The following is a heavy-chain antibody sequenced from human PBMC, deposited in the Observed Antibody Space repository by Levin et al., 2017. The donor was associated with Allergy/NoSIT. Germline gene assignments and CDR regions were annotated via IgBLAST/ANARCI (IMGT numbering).Heavy chain of an antibody. Sequence: SGGSLRLSCAGSGFTFSGYSMNWVRQAPGKGLEWVSFISTSTTYIYYADSVKGRFTISRDNAKNSLYLQMNSLRAEDTAMYYCARVGGSGRYGMDVWGQGTTVTVSS. CDR1: GFTFSGYS. D-gene: IGHD3-3*01. CDR2: ISTSTTYI. J-gene: IGHJ6*02. V-gene: IGHV3-21*03. CDR3: ARVGGSGRYGMDV.